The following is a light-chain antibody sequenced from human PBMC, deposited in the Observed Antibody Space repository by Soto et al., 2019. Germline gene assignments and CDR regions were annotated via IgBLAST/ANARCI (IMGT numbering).Light chain of an antibody. V-gene: IGKV3-15*01. J-gene: IGKJ1*01. CDR2: GAS. CDR1: QSVNSD. CDR3: HQYDNWPET. Sequence: ETVMTQSPATLSVSPGERATLSCRASQSVNSDLAWYQQKPGQAPRLLIYGASTRATGIPARFSGSGSGTEFTLTISSLQSEDFAVYYCHQYDNWPETFGQGTKEEIK.